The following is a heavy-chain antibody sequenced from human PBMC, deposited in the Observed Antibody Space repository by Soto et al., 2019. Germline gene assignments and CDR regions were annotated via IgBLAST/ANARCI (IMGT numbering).Heavy chain of an antibody. Sequence: NPSETLSLTCGVSGGTVASSHWWSWVRPSPGRGLEWFGNVYHTGDTNFNPSLQSRVTFSVDKSNNQFSLRLTSVTAADTAVYFCAREIVTAGGNNYFDPWGPGTLVTVSS. CDR1: GGTVASSHW. J-gene: IGHJ5*02. CDR2: VYHTGDT. D-gene: IGHD2-21*02. V-gene: IGHV4-4*02. CDR3: AREIVTAGGNNYFDP.